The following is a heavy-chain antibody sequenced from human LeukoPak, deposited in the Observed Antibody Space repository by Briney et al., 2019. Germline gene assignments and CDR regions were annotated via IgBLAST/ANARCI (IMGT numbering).Heavy chain of an antibody. CDR1: GFTFDSYG. CDR2: ISYDGSNK. D-gene: IGHD6-13*01. V-gene: IGHV3-30*03. J-gene: IGHJ4*02. CDR3: ARTIAAAGLYYFDY. Sequence: PGGSLRLSCAASGFTFDSYGMYWVRQAPGKGLEWVAVISYDGSNKYYADSVKGRFTISRDNSKNTLYLQMNSLRAEDTAVYYCARTIAAAGLYYFDYWGQGTLVTVSS.